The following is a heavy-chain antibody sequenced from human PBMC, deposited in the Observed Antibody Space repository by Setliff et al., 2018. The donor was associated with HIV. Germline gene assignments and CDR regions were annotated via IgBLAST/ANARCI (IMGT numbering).Heavy chain of an antibody. J-gene: IGHJ4*02. CDR3: ASLAYNFWSGRPPFEH. CDR1: GSSVSSSGYY. Sequence: SETLSLTCSVSGSSVSSSGYYWSWIRQSAEKGLEWIGLIYTSRSTNYNPSHKSRVTISLDTSNQQFSLKLTSVTAADTAKYYCASLAYNFWSGRPPFEHWGQGALVTGSS. CDR2: IYTSRST. D-gene: IGHD3-3*01. V-gene: IGHV4-61*02.